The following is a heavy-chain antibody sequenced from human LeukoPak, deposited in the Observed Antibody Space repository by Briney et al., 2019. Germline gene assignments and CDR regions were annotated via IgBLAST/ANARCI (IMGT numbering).Heavy chain of an antibody. CDR1: GFTVSSNY. V-gene: IGHV3-21*01. J-gene: IGHJ4*02. Sequence: GGSLRLSCAASGFTVSSNYMNWVRQAPGKGLEWVSSISSSSSYIYYADSVKGRFTISRDNAKNSLYLQMNSLRAEDTAVYYCARDFESTMVRGVMWYWGQGTLVTVSS. CDR3: ARDFESTMVRGVMWY. D-gene: IGHD3-10*01. CDR2: ISSSSSYI.